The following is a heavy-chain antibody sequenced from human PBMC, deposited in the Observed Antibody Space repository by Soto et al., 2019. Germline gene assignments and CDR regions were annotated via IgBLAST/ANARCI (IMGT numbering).Heavy chain of an antibody. J-gene: IGHJ6*02. D-gene: IGHD3-16*01. CDR2: INEDGSEA. CDR1: GFTFSTYW. Sequence: EVQLVESGGGLAQPGGSLRLSCAASGFTFSTYWMNWVRQAPGKGLEWVANINEDGSEAYYVDSVKGRFTISRDNAKYSLYPDMSSLRGDDTAVYYCARDWGAPGRGSALGYYYHFGMDVWGQGTTVTAPS. CDR3: ARDWGAPGRGSALGYYYHFGMDV. V-gene: IGHV3-7*05.